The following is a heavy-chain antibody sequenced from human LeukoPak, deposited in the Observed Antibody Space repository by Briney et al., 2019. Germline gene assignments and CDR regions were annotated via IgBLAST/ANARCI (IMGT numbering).Heavy chain of an antibody. D-gene: IGHD2-8*02. CDR3: ARGAGWRIDY. V-gene: IGHV4-59*08. J-gene: IGHJ4*02. CDR2: IYYSGST. Sequence: SETLSLTCTVSGGSISSYYWSWIRQPPGKGLEWIGYIYYSGSTNYNPSLKRRVTISVDTSKNQFSLKLSSVTAADTAVYYCARGAGWRIDYWGQGILVTVSS. CDR1: GGSISSYY.